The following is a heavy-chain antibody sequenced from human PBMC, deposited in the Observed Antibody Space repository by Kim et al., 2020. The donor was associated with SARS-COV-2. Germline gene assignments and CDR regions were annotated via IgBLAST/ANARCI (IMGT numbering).Heavy chain of an antibody. CDR3: ARSGYSYGYIGGIDFDY. Sequence: ASVKVSCKASGYTFTGYYMHWVRQAPGQGLEWMGWINPNSGGTNYAQKFQGRVTMTRDTSISTAYMELSRLRSDDTAVYYCARSGYSYGYIGGIDFDYWGQGTLVTVSS. CDR1: GYTFTGYY. V-gene: IGHV1-2*02. D-gene: IGHD5-18*01. J-gene: IGHJ4*02. CDR2: INPNSGGT.